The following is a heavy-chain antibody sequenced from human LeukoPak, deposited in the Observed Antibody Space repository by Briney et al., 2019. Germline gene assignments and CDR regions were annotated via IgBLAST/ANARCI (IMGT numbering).Heavy chain of an antibody. CDR2: IYLSGST. CDR1: GGSISSGGYY. J-gene: IGHJ4*02. D-gene: IGHD3-10*01. CDR3: AREPLLDYCGSGRWGNDY. Sequence: SQTLSLTCTVPGGSISSGGYYWSWIRQPPGKGLEWIAYIYLSGSTYYNPPLMTRVTISVDRSKNQFSLKLSSVTAADTAVYYSAREPLLDYCGSGRWGNDYRGQGTLVTVSS. V-gene: IGHV4-30-2*01.